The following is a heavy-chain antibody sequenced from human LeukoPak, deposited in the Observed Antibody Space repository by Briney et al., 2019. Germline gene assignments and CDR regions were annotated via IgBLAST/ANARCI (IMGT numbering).Heavy chain of an antibody. CDR2: INHSGST. CDR3: ARGPGGGAYCYYYYGMDV. CDR1: GGSFSGYY. Sequence: SETLSLTCAVYGGSFSGYYWSWIRQPPGKGLEWIGEINHSGSTNYNPSLKSRVTISVDTSKNQFSLKLSSVTAAGTAVYYCARGPGGGAYCYYYYGMDVWGQGTTVTVSS. D-gene: IGHD3-16*01. V-gene: IGHV4-34*01. J-gene: IGHJ6*02.